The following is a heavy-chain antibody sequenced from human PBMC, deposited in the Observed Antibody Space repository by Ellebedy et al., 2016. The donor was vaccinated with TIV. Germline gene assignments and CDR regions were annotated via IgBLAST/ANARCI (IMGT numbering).Heavy chain of an antibody. CDR3: AGVGADEL. J-gene: IGHJ4*02. D-gene: IGHD6-13*01. V-gene: IGHV1-2*02. CDR2: MYPKRGTT. Sequence: AASVKVSCKASGYTFTGYYIHWVRQAPGQGLEWMGWMYPKRGTTRYAQKFQGRVTMTSYTSISTAYMELTNLRPDDTAIYYCAGVGADELWGQGTLITVSS. CDR1: GYTFTGYY.